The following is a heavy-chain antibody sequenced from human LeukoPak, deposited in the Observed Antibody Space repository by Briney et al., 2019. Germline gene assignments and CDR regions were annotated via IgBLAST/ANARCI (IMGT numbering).Heavy chain of an antibody. D-gene: IGHD3-22*01. CDR1: GFTFSSYS. CDR2: ISSSSSYI. CDR3: ARDRFDSSGYYPGF. V-gene: IGHV3-21*01. Sequence: GGSLRLSCAASGFTFSSYSMNWVRRAPGKGLEWVSSISSSSSYIYYADSVKGRFTISRDNAKNSLYLQMNSLRAEDTAVYYCARDRFDSSGYYPGFWGQGTLVTVSS. J-gene: IGHJ4*02.